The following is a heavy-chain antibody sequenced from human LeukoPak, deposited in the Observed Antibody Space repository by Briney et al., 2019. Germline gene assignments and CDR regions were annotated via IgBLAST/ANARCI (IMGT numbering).Heavy chain of an antibody. V-gene: IGHV1-69*13. CDR3: ARGDGPGRDYFDT. CDR1: GGTFSSYA. D-gene: IGHD3-10*01. J-gene: IGHJ4*02. CDR2: IIPILNTT. Sequence: SVKVSCKASGGTFSSYAINWVRQAPGQGLEWLGGIIPILNTTDYAQKFQDRVTIIAESTTTVYMEVTSLRSDDTAVYFCARGDGPGRDYFDTWGQGALVTVSS.